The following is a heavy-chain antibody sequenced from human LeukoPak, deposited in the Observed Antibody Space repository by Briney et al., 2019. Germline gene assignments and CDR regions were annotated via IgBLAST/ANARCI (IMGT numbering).Heavy chain of an antibody. CDR1: GFTFSSYA. CDR3: AKEIFSLGSGSYYNPPLDY. CDR2: ISGSGGST. V-gene: IGHV3-23*01. J-gene: IGHJ4*02. D-gene: IGHD3-10*01. Sequence: KAGGSLRLSCAASGFTFSSYAMSWVRQAPGKGLEWVSAISGSGGSTYYADSVKGRFTISRDNSKNTLCLQMNSLRAEDTAVYYCAKEIFSLGSGSYYNPPLDYWGQGTLVTVSS.